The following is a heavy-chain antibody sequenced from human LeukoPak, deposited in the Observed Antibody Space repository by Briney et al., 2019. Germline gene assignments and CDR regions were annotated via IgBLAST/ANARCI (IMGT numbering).Heavy chain of an antibody. CDR2: IYYSGST. V-gene: IGHV4-39*01. CDR1: GGSISSSSYY. J-gene: IGHJ3*02. CDR3: ARGPSITIFGVVTDDAFDI. Sequence: PSETLSLTCTVSGGSISSSSYYWGWIRQPPGKGLEWIGSIYYSGSTYYNPSLKSRVTISVDTSKNQFTLKLSSVTAADTAVYYCARGPSITIFGVVTDDAFDIWGQGTMVTVSP. D-gene: IGHD3-3*01.